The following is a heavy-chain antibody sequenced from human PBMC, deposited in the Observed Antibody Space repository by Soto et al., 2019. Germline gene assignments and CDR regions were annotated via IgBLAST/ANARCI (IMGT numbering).Heavy chain of an antibody. CDR2: ISWNSRNI. J-gene: IGHJ4*02. V-gene: IGHV3-9*01. D-gene: IGHD6-13*01. CDR3: ARDIGTSWYYFDY. CDR1: GFTFNEYA. Sequence: GGSLRLSCAVSGFTFNEYAMHWARQAPGKGLEWVSGISWNSRNIGNADSVKGRFTISRDNAKNSLYLQMNSLRAGDTAVYFCARDIGTSWYYFDYWGRGTLVTVSS.